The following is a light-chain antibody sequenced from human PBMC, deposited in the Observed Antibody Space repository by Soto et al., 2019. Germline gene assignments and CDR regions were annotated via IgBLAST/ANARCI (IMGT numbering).Light chain of an antibody. V-gene: IGKV3-15*01. CDR2: GAS. CDR1: QSVSSN. CDR3: QQYNNWPPIT. Sequence: EIVMTQSPATLSVSPGERATLFFSASQSVSSNLAWYQQKPGQAPRLLIYGASTRATGIPARFSGSGSGTAFTLTISSLQSEDFAVYYCQQYNNWPPITFGQGTRLEIK. J-gene: IGKJ5*01.